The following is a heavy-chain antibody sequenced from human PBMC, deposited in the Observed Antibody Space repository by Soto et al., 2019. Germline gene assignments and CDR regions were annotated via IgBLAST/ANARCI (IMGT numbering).Heavy chain of an antibody. J-gene: IGHJ3*02. CDR3: ARELTTVNFGAFDI. CDR2: ISSSSSYI. CDR1: GFTFSSYS. D-gene: IGHD4-17*01. Sequence: GGSLRLSCAASGFTFSSYSMNWVRQAPGKGLEWVSSISSSSSYIYYADSVKGRFTISRDNAKNSLYLQMNSLRAEDTAVYYCARELTTVNFGAFDIWGQGTMVTVSS. V-gene: IGHV3-21*01.